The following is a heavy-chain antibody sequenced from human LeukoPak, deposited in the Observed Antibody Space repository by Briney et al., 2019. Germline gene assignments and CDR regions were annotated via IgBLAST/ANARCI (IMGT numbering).Heavy chain of an antibody. D-gene: IGHD3-22*01. J-gene: IGHJ4*02. Sequence: PGGSLRLSCAASGFTFSSYWMSWVRQAPGKGLEWVAVIWYDGSNKYYADSVKGRFTISRDNSKNTLYLQMNSLRAEDTAVYYCARDGSMYYYDSSGYCDYWGQGTLVTVSS. V-gene: IGHV3-33*08. CDR2: IWYDGSNK. CDR1: GFTFSSYW. CDR3: ARDGSMYYYDSSGYCDY.